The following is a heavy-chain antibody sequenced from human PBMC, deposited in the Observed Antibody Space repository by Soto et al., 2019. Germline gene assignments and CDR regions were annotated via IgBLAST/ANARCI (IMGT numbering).Heavy chain of an antibody. Sequence: SQTLSLTCAIAGDSVSSNSAAWNWIRQSPSRGLEWLGRTYYRSKWYNDYAVSVKSRITINPDTSKNQFSLQLNSVTPEDTAVYYCARTTSESGYCSSTSCYSYYYYYMDAWGKGTTVTVSS. CDR1: GDSVSSNSAA. D-gene: IGHD2-2*01. CDR3: ARTTSESGYCSSTSCYSYYYYYMDA. V-gene: IGHV6-1*01. CDR2: TYYRSKWYN. J-gene: IGHJ6*03.